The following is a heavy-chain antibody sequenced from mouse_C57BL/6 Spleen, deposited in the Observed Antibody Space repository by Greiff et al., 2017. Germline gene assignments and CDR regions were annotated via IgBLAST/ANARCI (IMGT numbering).Heavy chain of an antibody. J-gene: IGHJ4*01. CDR2: IYPRSGNT. D-gene: IGHD1-1*01. V-gene: IGHV1-81*01. CDR3: ARWDYGSSLYYAMDY. Sequence: QVQLQQSGAELARPGASVKLSCKASGYTFTSYGISWVKQRTGQGLEWIGEIYPRSGNTYYNEKFKGKATLTADKSSSTAYMELRSLTSEDSAVYFCARWDYGSSLYYAMDYWGQGTSVTVSS. CDR1: GYTFTSYG.